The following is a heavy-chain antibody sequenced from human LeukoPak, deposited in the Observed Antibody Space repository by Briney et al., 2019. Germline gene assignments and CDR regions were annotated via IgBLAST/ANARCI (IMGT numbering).Heavy chain of an antibody. Sequence: GRSLRLSCAASGFTFDDYAMHWVRQAPGKGLEWVSGISWNSGSIGYADSVKGRFTISRDNAKNSLYLQMNSLRAEDTALYYCAKDMVRGVGVRAFDIWGQGTMVTVSS. D-gene: IGHD3-10*01. V-gene: IGHV3-9*01. J-gene: IGHJ3*02. CDR3: AKDMVRGVGVRAFDI. CDR2: ISWNSGSI. CDR1: GFTFDDYA.